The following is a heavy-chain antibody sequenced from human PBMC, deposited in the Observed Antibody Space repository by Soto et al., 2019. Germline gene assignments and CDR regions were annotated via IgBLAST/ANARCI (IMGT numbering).Heavy chain of an antibody. CDR1: GGSISSGDYY. CDR3: AREGGIVGATTVDY. Sequence: SETLSLTCTVSGGSISSGDYYWSWIRPPPGKGLEWIGYIYYSGSTYYNPSLKSRVTISVDTSKNQFSLKLSSVTAADTAVYYCAREGGIVGATTVDYWGQGTLVTVSS. V-gene: IGHV4-30-4*01. CDR2: IYYSGST. D-gene: IGHD1-26*01. J-gene: IGHJ4*02.